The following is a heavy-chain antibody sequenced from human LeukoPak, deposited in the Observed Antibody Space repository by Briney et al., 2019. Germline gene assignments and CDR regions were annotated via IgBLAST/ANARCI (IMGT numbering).Heavy chain of an antibody. CDR3: ATECPGYSSSWYRSDLDY. CDR2: FDPEDGET. D-gene: IGHD6-13*01. CDR1: GYTLTELS. J-gene: IGHJ4*02. V-gene: IGHV1-24*01. Sequence: ASVKVSCKVSGYTLTELSMHWVRQAPGKGLEWMGGFDPEDGETIYAQKFQGRVTMTEDTSTDTAYMELSSLRSEDTAVYYCATECPGYSSSWYRSDLDYWGQGTLVTVSS.